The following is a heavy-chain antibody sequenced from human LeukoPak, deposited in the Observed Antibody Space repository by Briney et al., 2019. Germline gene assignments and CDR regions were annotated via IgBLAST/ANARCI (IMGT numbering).Heavy chain of an antibody. V-gene: IGHV3-73*01. D-gene: IGHD5-18*01. CDR3: TRQGTAMVNGMDV. CDR1: GFTFSGSA. Sequence: GGSLRLSCAASGFTFSGSAMHWVRQASGKGLEWVGRIRSKANSYATAYAASVKGRFTISRDDSKNTAYLQMNSPKTEDTAVYYCTRQGTAMVNGMDVWGQGTTVTVSS. CDR2: IRSKANSYAT. J-gene: IGHJ6*02.